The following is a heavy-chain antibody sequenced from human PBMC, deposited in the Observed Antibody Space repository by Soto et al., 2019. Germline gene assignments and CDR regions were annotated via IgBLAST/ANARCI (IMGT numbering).Heavy chain of an antibody. CDR3: SRDLGS. CDR2: TRNKANSYTT. J-gene: IGHJ5*02. CDR1: GFTFSDHH. Sequence: ESGGNLVQPGGSLRLSCAASGFTFSDHHMDWVRQAPGKGLEWVGRTRNKANSYTTEYAASVKGRFTISRDDSKNSLYLQMNSLKTEDTAVYYCSRDLGSWGQGTLVTVSS. V-gene: IGHV3-72*01.